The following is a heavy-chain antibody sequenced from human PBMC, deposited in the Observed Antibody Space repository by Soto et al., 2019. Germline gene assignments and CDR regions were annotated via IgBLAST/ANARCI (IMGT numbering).Heavy chain of an antibody. CDR1: GLTFSSYW. CDR2: IKQDGSEK. CDR3: AREAASSGWYNK. J-gene: IGHJ4*02. D-gene: IGHD6-19*01. V-gene: IGHV3-7*01. Sequence: DVQLVDSGGGLVQPGGSLRLSCGVSGLTFSSYWMSWVRKAPGKGLEWVASIKQDGSEKYYVDSVKGRFTISRDNAKNSLYLQMNNLRAEDTAIYFCAREAASSGWYNKWGQGTLVTVSA.